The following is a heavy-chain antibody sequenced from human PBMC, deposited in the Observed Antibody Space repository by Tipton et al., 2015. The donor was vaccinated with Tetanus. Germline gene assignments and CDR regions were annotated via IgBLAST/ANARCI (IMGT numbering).Heavy chain of an antibody. CDR2: IYPGNSDT. CDR1: GYIFTNYW. D-gene: IGHD2-8*01. V-gene: IGHV5-51*01. Sequence: QLVQSGGEVKKPGESLKISCKGSGYIFTNYWIGWVRQKPGKGLEWMGIIYPGNSDTRYSPSFQCQVTISVDKSINTAYLQWSSLKASDTSMFYCARAHCTDGVCNFDFWGQGALVTVSS. J-gene: IGHJ4*02. CDR3: ARAHCTDGVCNFDF.